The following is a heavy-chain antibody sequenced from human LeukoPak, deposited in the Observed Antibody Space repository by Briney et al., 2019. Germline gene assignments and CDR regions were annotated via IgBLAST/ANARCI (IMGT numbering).Heavy chain of an antibody. Sequence: SETLSLTCTVSAGSSVNSNTYYWAWIRQPPGKGLEWIGNIDLGGKTYYSPSLKSRVTVSMDTPKNQFSLRLNSVTATDTAVYYCARLTLWYNSDWSPLPYYFDPWGQGTLVSVSS. CDR3: ARLTLWYNSDWSPLPYYFDP. V-gene: IGHV4-39*01. CDR1: AGSSVNSNTYY. J-gene: IGHJ4*02. D-gene: IGHD6-19*01. CDR2: IDLGGKT.